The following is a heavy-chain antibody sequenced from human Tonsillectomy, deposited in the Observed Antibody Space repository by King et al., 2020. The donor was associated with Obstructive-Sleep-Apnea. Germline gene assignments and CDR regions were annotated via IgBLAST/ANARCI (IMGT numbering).Heavy chain of an antibody. Sequence: VQLVESGGGMVQPGGSLRLFCAASGFNFSSQSMHWARQAPGKGLEGVAFLQHGESHKFYADFVGGRFTIPRDISKNTLYLQINSLRGEDTATYYCVKVGPLLESWGQGVPVTVSS. CDR3: VKVGPLLES. V-gene: IGHV3-30*02. D-gene: IGHD1-1*01. J-gene: IGHJ4*02. CDR1: GFNFSSQS. CDR2: LQHGESHK.